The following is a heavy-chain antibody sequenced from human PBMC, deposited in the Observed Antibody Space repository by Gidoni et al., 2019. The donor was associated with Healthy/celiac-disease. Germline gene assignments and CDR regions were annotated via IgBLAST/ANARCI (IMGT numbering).Heavy chain of an antibody. V-gene: IGHV4-59*01. CDR3: ARSGIAAAGTPGYYYGMDV. CDR2: IYYSGST. D-gene: IGHD6-13*01. Sequence: QVQLQESGPGLVKPSETLSLTCTVSGGSISSYYCSWIRQPPGKGLEWIGYIYYSGSTNYNPSLKSRVTISVDTSKNQFSLKLSSVTAADTAVYYCARSGIAAAGTPGYYYGMDVWGQGTTVTVSS. CDR1: GGSISSYY. J-gene: IGHJ6*02.